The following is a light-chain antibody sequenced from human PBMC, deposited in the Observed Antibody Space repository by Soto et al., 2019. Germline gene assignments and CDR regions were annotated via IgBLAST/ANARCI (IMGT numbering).Light chain of an antibody. CDR1: QSVSSD. Sequence: VVTQSPDTLSVSPGETATLSCRASQSVSSDLAWYQQRPGQAPRLLIYGASTRATGIPARFRGSGSGTEFRLTISSLQSEDFATYYCQQYNTWHPKMAFGRGTKVEIK. J-gene: IGKJ1*01. V-gene: IGKV3-15*01. CDR3: QQYNTWHPKMA. CDR2: GAS.